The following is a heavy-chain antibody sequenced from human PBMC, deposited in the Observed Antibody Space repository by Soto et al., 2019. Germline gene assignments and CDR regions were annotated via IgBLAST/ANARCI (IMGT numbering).Heavy chain of an antibody. D-gene: IGHD3-10*01. CDR2: IWYDGSNK. Sequence: GGSLRLSCAASGFTFSSYGMHWVRQAPGKGLEWVAVIWYDGSNKYYADSVKGRFTISGDNSKNTLYLQMNSLRAEDTAVYYCARDGKGEVRGVVDYWGQGTLVTVSS. V-gene: IGHV3-33*01. CDR1: GFTFSSYG. J-gene: IGHJ4*02. CDR3: ARDGKGEVRGVVDY.